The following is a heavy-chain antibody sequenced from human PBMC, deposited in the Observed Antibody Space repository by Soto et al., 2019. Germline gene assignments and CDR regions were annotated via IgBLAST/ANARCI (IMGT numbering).Heavy chain of an antibody. V-gene: IGHV4-59*01. D-gene: IGHD5-18*01. J-gene: IGHJ4*02. CDR3: ARDRGFSYGRGASGH. Sequence: QVQLQESGPGLVKASETLSLTCSVSGASMSSYYWSWIRQPPGKGLEWIGNIYYNEETKQNIPPKINPAPNSPVTMALDTSKNQFFLKLTSVTAADTAIYYCARDRGFSYGRGASGHWGQGTLVTVSS. CDR2: IYYNEETKQNIPP. CDR1: GASMSSYY.